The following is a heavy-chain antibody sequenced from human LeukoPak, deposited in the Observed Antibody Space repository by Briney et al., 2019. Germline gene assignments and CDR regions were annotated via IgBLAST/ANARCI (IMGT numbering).Heavy chain of an antibody. V-gene: IGHV4-61*02. Sequence: SETLSLTCTVSGDSISSGTYYWSWIRQPAGKGLEWIGRVYSSGNTNYNPSLKSRVTISIDTSKNQFSLKLSSVTAADTAAYYCARGVGSSSSNWFDPWGQGTLVTVSS. CDR3: ARGVGSSSSNWFDP. J-gene: IGHJ5*02. D-gene: IGHD6-6*01. CDR2: VYSSGNT. CDR1: GDSISSGTYY.